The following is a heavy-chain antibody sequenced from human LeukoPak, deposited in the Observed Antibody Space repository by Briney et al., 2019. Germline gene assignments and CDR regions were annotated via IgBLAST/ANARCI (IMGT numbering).Heavy chain of an antibody. CDR1: GFTFSSYA. V-gene: IGHV3-30-3*01. CDR3: ARTSKTPFFHHYLDV. Sequence: GRPLRLSCAASGFTFSSYAMHWVRQAPGKGLEWVAVISYDGSNGYYADSVKGRFTISRDNSENTLYLQMNSLRAEDTAVYYCARTSKTPFFHHYLDVLGKGTTVT. D-gene: IGHD2-2*01. J-gene: IGHJ6*03. CDR2: ISYDGSNG.